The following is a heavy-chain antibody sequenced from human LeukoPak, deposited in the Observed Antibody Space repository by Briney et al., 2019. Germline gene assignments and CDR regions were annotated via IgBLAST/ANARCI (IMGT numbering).Heavy chain of an antibody. CDR3: AKPHRDTAMVGGAFDI. J-gene: IGHJ3*02. V-gene: IGHV3-23*01. Sequence: GGSLRLSCAASGFTFSSYAMSWVRQAPGKGLEWVSAISGSGGSTYYADSVKGRFTISRDNSKNTLYLQMNSLRAEDTAVYYCAKPHRDTAMVGGAFDIWGQGTMVAVSS. CDR1: GFTFSSYA. CDR2: ISGSGGST. D-gene: IGHD5-18*01.